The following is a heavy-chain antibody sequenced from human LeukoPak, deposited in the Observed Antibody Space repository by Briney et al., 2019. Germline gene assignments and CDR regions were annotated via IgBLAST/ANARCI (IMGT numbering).Heavy chain of an antibody. Sequence: SETLSLTCTVSGGSISTSNYYWGWIRQPPGKGLEWIGNIFYSGSTYYDPSLKSRVTISVDTSKNQFSLKLSSVTAADTAVYYCARLRWLTIDYWGQGTLVTVSS. V-gene: IGHV4-39*01. J-gene: IGHJ4*02. CDR2: IFYSGST. D-gene: IGHD5-24*01. CDR1: GGSISTSNYY. CDR3: ARLRWLTIDY.